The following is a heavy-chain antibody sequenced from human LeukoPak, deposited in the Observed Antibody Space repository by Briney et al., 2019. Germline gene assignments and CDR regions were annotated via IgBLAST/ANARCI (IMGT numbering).Heavy chain of an antibody. CDR2: ISSSSSYI. CDR1: GFTFSSYS. D-gene: IGHD3-3*01. Sequence: GSLRLSWAASGFTFSSYSMNWVRQAPGKGLEWVSSISSSSSYIYYADSVKGRFTISRDNAKNSLYLQMNSLRAEDTAVYYCARGYYDFWSGDPGTFDYWGQGTLVTVSS. J-gene: IGHJ4*02. CDR3: ARGYYDFWSGDPGTFDY. V-gene: IGHV3-21*01.